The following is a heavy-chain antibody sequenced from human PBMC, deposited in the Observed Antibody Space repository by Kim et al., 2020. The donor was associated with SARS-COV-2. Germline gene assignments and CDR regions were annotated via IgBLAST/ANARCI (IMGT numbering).Heavy chain of an antibody. CDR1: GYTFTGYY. J-gene: IGHJ6*02. CDR3: ARGFGELLFYYYYGMDV. CDR2: INPNSGGT. Sequence: ASVKVSCKASGYTFTGYYMHWVRQAPGQGLEWMGWINPNSGGTNYAQKFQGRVTMTRDTSISTAYMELSRLRSDDTAVYYCARGFGELLFYYYYGMDVWGQGTTVTVSS. V-gene: IGHV1-2*02. D-gene: IGHD3-10*01.